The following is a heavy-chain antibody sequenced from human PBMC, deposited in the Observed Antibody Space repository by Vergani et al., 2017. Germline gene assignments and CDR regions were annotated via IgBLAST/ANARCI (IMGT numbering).Heavy chain of an antibody. CDR2: INNNGGST. CDR1: GFTFNRYA. D-gene: IGHD2-2*01. J-gene: IGHJ3*01. Sequence: QLLESGGGLIQPGGSLRLSCAASGFTFNRYAMTWVRQAPGKGLDWVSGINNNGGSTYYADSVKGRFPISRDNSKNTLDLQMTDLRAEDTATYYCAKVCGSTSGTDGGGAFDVWVHGTMVAVCS. V-gene: IGHV3-23*01. CDR3: AKVCGSTSGTDGGGAFDV.